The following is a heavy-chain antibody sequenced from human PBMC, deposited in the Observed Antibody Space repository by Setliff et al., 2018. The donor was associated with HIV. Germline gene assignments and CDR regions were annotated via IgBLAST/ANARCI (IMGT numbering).Heavy chain of an antibody. Sequence: PSETLSLTCSISGGSISFYYWNWLRQTPGKGLEWIAYTFDNGNTHYNPSLKSRVTMSVDTSKNQFSLKLSSVTAADTAVYYCARIDWQLWWFDPWGQGTLVTVSS. CDR2: TFDNGNT. J-gene: IGHJ5*02. D-gene: IGHD6-6*01. CDR1: GGSISFYY. CDR3: ARIDWQLWWFDP. V-gene: IGHV4-59*12.